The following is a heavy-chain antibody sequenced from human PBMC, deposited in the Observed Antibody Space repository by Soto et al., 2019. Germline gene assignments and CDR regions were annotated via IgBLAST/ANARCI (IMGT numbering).Heavy chain of an antibody. V-gene: IGHV4-39*01. CDR2: VYDSGST. CDR1: GGSISSSSYY. J-gene: IGHJ4*02. D-gene: IGHD5-12*01. CDR3: ARQRDFTGYSGYDRYFDY. Sequence: TLSLTCTVSGGSISSSSYYWAWIRQPPGKGLEWIGSVYDSGSTYYNPSLKSRVTISVDTSKNQLSLKLSSVTAADTAVYYCARQRDFTGYSGYDRYFDYWGQGTLVTVSS.